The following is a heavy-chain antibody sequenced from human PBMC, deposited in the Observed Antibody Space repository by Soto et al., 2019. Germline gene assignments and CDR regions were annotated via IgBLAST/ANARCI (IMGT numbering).Heavy chain of an antibody. CDR2: TRNKGNSYTT. CDR3: AFVAATRAY. D-gene: IGHD1-26*01. Sequence: PGGSLRLSCAASGFTFSDHHMDWVRQAPGKGLEWVGRTRNKGNSYTTEYAASVKGRFTISRDESNNSLYLQMNRLKTGDTAVYYCAFVAATRAYWGQGTLVTVSS. J-gene: IGHJ4*02. V-gene: IGHV3-72*01. CDR1: GFTFSDHH.